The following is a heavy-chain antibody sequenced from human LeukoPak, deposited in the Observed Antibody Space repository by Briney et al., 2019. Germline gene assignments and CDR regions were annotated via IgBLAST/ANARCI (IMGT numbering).Heavy chain of an antibody. D-gene: IGHD3-10*01. Sequence: AGGSLRLSCAASGFTFSSYSMNWVRQAPGKGLEWVSSISSSSYIYYADSVKGRFTISRDNAKNSLYLQMNSLRAEDTAVYYCAVAYYYGSGDAFDIWGQGTKVTVSS. CDR2: ISSSSYI. V-gene: IGHV3-21*01. J-gene: IGHJ3*02. CDR1: GFTFSSYS. CDR3: AVAYYYGSGDAFDI.